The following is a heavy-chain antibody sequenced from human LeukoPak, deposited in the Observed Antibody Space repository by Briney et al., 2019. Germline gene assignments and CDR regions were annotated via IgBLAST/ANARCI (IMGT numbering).Heavy chain of an antibody. CDR2: IYTDGSRT. V-gene: IGHV3-74*01. CDR1: GFTFSSYA. CDR3: ARGDHVGYFLDY. Sequence: GGSLRLSCAASGFTFSSYAMSWVRQAPGKGLVWVSRIYTDGSRTNYADSVWGRFTISRDNAKYTLYLQLDSLRAEDTAVYYCARGDHVGYFLDYWGQGTLVTVSS. D-gene: IGHD1-26*01. J-gene: IGHJ4*02.